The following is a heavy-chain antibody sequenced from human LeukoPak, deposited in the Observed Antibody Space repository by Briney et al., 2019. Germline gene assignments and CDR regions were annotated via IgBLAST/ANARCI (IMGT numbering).Heavy chain of an antibody. D-gene: IGHD6-13*01. CDR1: GGSFSGYY. CDR2: INHSGST. V-gene: IGHV4-34*01. CDR3: ARGIRNSSSSLDY. J-gene: IGHJ4*02. Sequence: SETLSLTCAVSGGSFSGYYWSWLRQPPGKGLEWIGEINHSGSTNYNPSLKSRVTISVDTSKNQFSLKLSSVTAADTAVYYCARGIRNSSSSLDYWGQGTLVTVSS.